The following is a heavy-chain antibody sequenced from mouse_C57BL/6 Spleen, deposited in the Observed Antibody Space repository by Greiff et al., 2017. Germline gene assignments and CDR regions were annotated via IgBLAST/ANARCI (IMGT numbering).Heavy chain of an antibody. Sequence: QVQLQQPGAELVRPGSSVKLSCKASGYTITSYWMHWVKQRPIQGLEWIGNIDPSDSETHYNQKFKDKATLTVDKSSSTAYMQLSSLTSEDSAVYYCARYYSNYFDYWGQGTTLTVSS. D-gene: IGHD2-5*01. CDR3: ARYYSNYFDY. V-gene: IGHV1-52*01. CDR1: GYTITSYW. J-gene: IGHJ2*01. CDR2: IDPSDSET.